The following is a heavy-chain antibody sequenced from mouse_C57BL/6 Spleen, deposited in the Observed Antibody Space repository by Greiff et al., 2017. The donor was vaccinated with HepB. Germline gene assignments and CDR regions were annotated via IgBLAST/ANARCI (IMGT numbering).Heavy chain of an antibody. Sequence: VKLQESGAELVKPGASVKLSCKASGYTFTEYTIHWVKQSSGQGLEWIGWFDPGSGSIKYNEKFKDKATLTADKSSSTVYMVLSRLTSEDSAVYFCARREDYGRNDRYFDGWGTGTTVTVSS. J-gene: IGHJ1*03. D-gene: IGHD1-1*01. CDR1: GYTFTEYT. CDR2: FDPGSGSI. CDR3: ARREDYGRNDRYFDG. V-gene: IGHV1-62-2*01.